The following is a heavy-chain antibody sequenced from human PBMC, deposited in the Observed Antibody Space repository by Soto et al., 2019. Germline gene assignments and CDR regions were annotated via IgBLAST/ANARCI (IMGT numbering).Heavy chain of an antibody. CDR3: AKQGVVATTYYYYYRDV. Sequence: GESLKISCKGSGYSFTSYWIGWVRQMPGKGLEWMGIIYPGDSDTRYSPSFQGQVTISADKSISTAYRQWISLKASDTAFFYCAKQGVVATTYYYYYRDVWGKGTTVTVSS. CDR1: GYSFTSYW. D-gene: IGHD5-12*01. J-gene: IGHJ6*03. CDR2: IYPGDSDT. V-gene: IGHV5-51*01.